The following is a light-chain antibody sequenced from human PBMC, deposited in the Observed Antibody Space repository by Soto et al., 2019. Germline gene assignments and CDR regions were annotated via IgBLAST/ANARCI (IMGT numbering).Light chain of an antibody. CDR1: QSVSSSY. CDR3: QQHGISHIT. CDR2: GAS. V-gene: IGKV3-20*01. J-gene: IGKJ5*01. Sequence: EIVLTQSPVTLSLSPGERATLSCRASQSVSSSYLAWYQQKPGQAPRLLIYGASSRATGIPDRFSGSGSGTDFTLTISRLEPEDFAVYYCQQHGISHITFGQGTRLEIK.